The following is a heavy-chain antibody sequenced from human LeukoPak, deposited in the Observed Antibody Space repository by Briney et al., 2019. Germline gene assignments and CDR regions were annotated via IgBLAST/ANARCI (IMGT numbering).Heavy chain of an antibody. CDR1: EYRFTCYW. CDR2: IDPSDSYT. J-gene: IGHJ5*02. V-gene: IGHV5-10-1*01. D-gene: IGHD6-13*01. Sequence: GESPRISLKGSEYRFTCYWISWVRPMPGKGLERMGRIDPSDSYTNYSPSFQGHVTISTDKSISTAYLQWSSLKASDTAMYYCARRGSSSWYWFDPWGQGTLVTVSS. CDR3: ARRGSSSWYWFDP.